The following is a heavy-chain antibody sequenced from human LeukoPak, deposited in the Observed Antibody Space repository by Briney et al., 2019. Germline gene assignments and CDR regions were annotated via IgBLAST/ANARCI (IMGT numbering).Heavy chain of an antibody. CDR1: GVSLSSGSYS. J-gene: IGHJ6*03. CDR2: AYTSGST. D-gene: IGHD3-10*01. Sequence: SETLSLTCTLSGVSLSSGSYSWSWIRQPGGKGLEWIERAYTSGSTIYHSSLKSRVTISVYTSKKQFSLKLSSVTAADTAVYYCARATSLYGSGSYYYMDVWGKGTTVTISS. CDR3: ARATSLYGSGSYYYMDV. V-gene: IGHV4-61*02.